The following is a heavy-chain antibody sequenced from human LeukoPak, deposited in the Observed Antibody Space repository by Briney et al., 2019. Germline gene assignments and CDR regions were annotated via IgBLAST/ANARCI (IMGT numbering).Heavy chain of an antibody. CDR1: GYSISSGYY. J-gene: IGHJ4*02. CDR3: AREYYYDSSGYYGPFDY. D-gene: IGHD3-22*01. CDR2: IYHSGST. V-gene: IGHV4-38-2*02. Sequence: KPSETLSLTCTVSGYSISSGYYWGWIRQPPGKGLEWIGSIYHSGSTYYNPSLKSRVTISVDTSKNQFSLKLSSVTAADTAVYYCAREYYYDSSGYYGPFDYWGQGTLVTVSS.